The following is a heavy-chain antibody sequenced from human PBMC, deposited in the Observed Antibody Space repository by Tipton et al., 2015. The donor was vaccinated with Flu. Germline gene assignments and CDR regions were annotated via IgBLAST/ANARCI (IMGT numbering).Heavy chain of an antibody. CDR2: INHSGST. CDR1: GGSFSGYY. J-gene: IGHJ2*01. V-gene: IGHV4-34*01. D-gene: IGHD2-15*01. CDR3: ARGYCSGGSCSYWYFDL. Sequence: LRLSCAVYGGSFSGYYWSWIRQPPGRGLEWIGEINHSGSTNYNPSLKSRVTISVDTSKNQFSLKLSSVTAADTAVYSCARGYCSGGSCSYWYFDLWGRGTLVTVSS.